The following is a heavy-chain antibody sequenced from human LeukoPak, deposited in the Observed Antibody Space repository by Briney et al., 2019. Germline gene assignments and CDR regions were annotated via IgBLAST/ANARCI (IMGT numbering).Heavy chain of an antibody. D-gene: IGHD6-19*01. Sequence: GGSLRLSCAASGFTFSSYGMNWVRQAPGKGLEWVSSISSSSSYIYSADSVKGRFTISRDNAKNSLYLQMNSLRVEDTAVYYCARGVGYSSGWLVYWGQGTLVTVSS. CDR2: ISSSSSYI. CDR3: ARGVGYSSGWLVY. CDR1: GFTFSSYG. J-gene: IGHJ4*02. V-gene: IGHV3-21*01.